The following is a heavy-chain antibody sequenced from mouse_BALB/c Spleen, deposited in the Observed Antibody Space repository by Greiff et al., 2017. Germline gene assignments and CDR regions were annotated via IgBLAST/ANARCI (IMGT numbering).Heavy chain of an antibody. CDR3: ARGAYYGYAMDY. D-gene: IGHD1-1*01. J-gene: IGHJ4*01. CDR2: IWAGGST. V-gene: IGHV2-9*02. CDR1: GFSLTSYG. Sequence: VQLKESGPGLVAPSQCLSITCTVSGFSLTSYGVHWVRQPPGKGLEWLGVIWAGGSTNYNSALMSRLSISKDNSKSQVFLKMNSLQTDDTAMYYCARGAYYGYAMDYWGQGTSVTVSS.